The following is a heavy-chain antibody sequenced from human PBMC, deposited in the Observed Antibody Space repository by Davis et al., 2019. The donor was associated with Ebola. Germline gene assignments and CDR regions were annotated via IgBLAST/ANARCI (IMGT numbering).Heavy chain of an antibody. CDR2: IYYSGST. Sequence: SETLSLPCTVSGGSISSSSYYWGWIRQPPGKGLEWIGSIYYSGSTYYNPSLKSRVTISVDTSKNQFSLKLSSVTAADTAVYYCASRPGYCSGGSRYSGDYWGQGTLVTVSS. CDR1: GGSISSSSYY. CDR3: ASRPGYCSGGSRYSGDY. D-gene: IGHD2-15*01. V-gene: IGHV4-39*01. J-gene: IGHJ4*02.